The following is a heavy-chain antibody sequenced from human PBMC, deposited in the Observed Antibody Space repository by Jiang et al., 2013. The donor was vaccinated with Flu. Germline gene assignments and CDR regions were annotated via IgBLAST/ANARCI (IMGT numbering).Heavy chain of an antibody. J-gene: IGHJ5*02. CDR3: ARAGIVTVLRGGTAWFDP. Sequence: SGLVKPSETLSLTCSVSGFSISSGYNWGWIRQPPGKGLEWIGSVYQTGSTFYNPSLRRRVTMSVDTSANQFSLRLTSVTAADTAVYYCARAGIVTVLRGGTAWFDPGAREPWSPSPQ. V-gene: IGHV4-38-2*02. CDR1: GFSISSGYN. D-gene: IGHD3-10*01. CDR2: VYQTGST.